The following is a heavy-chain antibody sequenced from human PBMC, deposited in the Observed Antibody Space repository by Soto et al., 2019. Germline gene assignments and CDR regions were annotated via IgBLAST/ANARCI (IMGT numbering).Heavy chain of an antibody. J-gene: IGHJ6*02. CDR1: GFTFSSYW. V-gene: IGHV3-7*01. Sequence: GGSLRLSCAASGFTFSSYWMSWVRQAPGKGLEWVANIKQDGSEKYYVDSVKGRFTISRDNAKNSLYLQMNSLRAEDTAVYYCARVEPGGKLSENIVVVPARYYYYGMDVWGQGTTVTVSS. CDR2: IKQDGSEK. CDR3: ARVEPGGKLSENIVVVPARYYYYGMDV. D-gene: IGHD2-2*01.